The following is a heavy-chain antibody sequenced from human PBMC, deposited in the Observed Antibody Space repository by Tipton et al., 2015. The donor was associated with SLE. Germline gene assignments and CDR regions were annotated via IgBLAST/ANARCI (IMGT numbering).Heavy chain of an antibody. CDR2: INHSGRT. CDR1: GGSFSGYY. D-gene: IGHD2-8*01. CDR3: ARGRVMV. V-gene: IGHV4-34*01. Sequence: LRLSCAVYGGSFSGYYWSWIRQPPGKGLEWIGEINHSGRTNYNPSLKSRVTISVDTSKNQFSLKLSSVTAADAAVYYCARGRVMVWGQGTLVTVSS. J-gene: IGHJ4*02.